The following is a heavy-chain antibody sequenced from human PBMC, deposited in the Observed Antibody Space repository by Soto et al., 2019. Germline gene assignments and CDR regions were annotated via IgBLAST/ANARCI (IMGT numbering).Heavy chain of an antibody. V-gene: IGHV1-18*01. CDR2: ISAYNGNT. CDR1: GYTFTSYG. J-gene: IGHJ4*02. CDR3: ARELEYCSSTSCPIDY. D-gene: IGHD2-2*01. Sequence: ASVKVSCTDSGYTFTSYGISWVRQAPGQGLEWMGWISAYNGNTNYAQKLQGRVTMTTDTSTSTAYMELRSLRSDDTAVYYCARELEYCSSTSCPIDYWGQGTLVTVSS.